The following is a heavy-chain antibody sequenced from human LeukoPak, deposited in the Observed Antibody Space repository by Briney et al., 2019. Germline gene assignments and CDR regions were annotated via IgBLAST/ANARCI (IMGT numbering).Heavy chain of an antibody. J-gene: IGHJ5*02. Sequence: SETLSLTCAVYGGSFSGYYWSWIRQPPGKGLEWIGEINHSGSTNYNPSLKSRVTISVDTSKKEISLKLRSVIAADTAVYYCARGRYGTVSRGWFDPWGQGTLVTVSP. D-gene: IGHD1-1*01. CDR2: INHSGST. CDR1: GGSFSGYY. CDR3: ARGRYGTVSRGWFDP. V-gene: IGHV4-34*01.